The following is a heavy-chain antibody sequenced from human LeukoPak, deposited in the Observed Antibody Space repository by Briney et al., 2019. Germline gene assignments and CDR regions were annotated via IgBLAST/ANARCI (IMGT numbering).Heavy chain of an antibody. CDR1: GFTFSSHS. Sequence: PGGSLRLSCAASGFTFSSHSMNWVRQAPGKGLEWVSAISGSGGSTYYADSVKGRFTISRDNSKNTLYLQMNSLRAEDTAVYYCAQNVGGVIDPWGQGTLVTVSS. CDR3: AQNVGGVIDP. CDR2: ISGSGGST. J-gene: IGHJ5*02. V-gene: IGHV3-23*01. D-gene: IGHD2-8*02.